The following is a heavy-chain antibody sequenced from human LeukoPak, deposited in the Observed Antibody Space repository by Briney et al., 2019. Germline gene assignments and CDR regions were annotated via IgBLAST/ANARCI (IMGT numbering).Heavy chain of an antibody. Sequence: GESLRLSCAASGFTVSSNYMSWVRQAPGKGLEWVSVIYSGGSTYYADSVKGRFTISRDNSKNTLYLQMNSLRAEDTAVYYCARERVVRGVISAFDYWGQGTLVTVSS. CDR2: IYSGGST. V-gene: IGHV3-66*01. J-gene: IGHJ4*02. CDR3: ARERVVRGVISAFDY. CDR1: GFTVSSNY. D-gene: IGHD3-10*01.